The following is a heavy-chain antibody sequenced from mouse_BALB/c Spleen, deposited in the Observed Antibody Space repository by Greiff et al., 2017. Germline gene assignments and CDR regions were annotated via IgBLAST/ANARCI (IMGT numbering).Heavy chain of an antibody. Sequence: EVQGVESGGGLVKPGGSLKLSCAASGFTFSSYAMPWVRQTPEKRLEWVASISSGGSTYYPDSVKGRFTIPSVNARNILYLQMSSLRSKDTAMYYCARGIFYYGYDDGVAYWGQGTLVTVSA. CDR3: ARGIFYYGYDDGVAY. J-gene: IGHJ3*01. CDR2: ISSGGST. D-gene: IGHD2-2*01. CDR1: GFTFSSYA. V-gene: IGHV5-6-5*01.